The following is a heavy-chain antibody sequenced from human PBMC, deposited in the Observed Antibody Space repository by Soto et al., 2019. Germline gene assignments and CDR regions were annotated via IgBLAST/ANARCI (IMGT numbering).Heavy chain of an antibody. CDR3: AKTGKHCSSTSCYDDSDYFDY. CDR2: ISGSGGST. Sequence: EVQLLESGGGLVQPGGSLRLSCAASGFTFSSYAMSWVRQAPGKGLEWVSAISGSGGSTYYADSVKGRFTISRDNSKNTLYLQMNSLRAEDTAVYYCAKTGKHCSSTSCYDDSDYFDYWGQGTLVTVSS. CDR1: GFTFSSYA. J-gene: IGHJ4*02. V-gene: IGHV3-23*01. D-gene: IGHD2-2*01.